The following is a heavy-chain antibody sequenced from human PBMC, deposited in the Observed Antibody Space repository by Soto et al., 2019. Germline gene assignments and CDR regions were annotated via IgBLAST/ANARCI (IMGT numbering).Heavy chain of an antibody. CDR2: IYYSGST. CDR1: GGSISSGGYY. Sequence: QVQLQESGPGLVKPSQTLSLTCTVSGGSISSGGYYWSWIRQHPGKGLEWIGYIYYSGSTYYNPSLKSRVTISVDPSKNQFSLTLSSVTAVDTAVYYCARVVKQVVTALLYNWFDPWGQGTLVTVSS. J-gene: IGHJ5*02. CDR3: ARVVKQVVTALLYNWFDP. D-gene: IGHD2-21*02. V-gene: IGHV4-31*03.